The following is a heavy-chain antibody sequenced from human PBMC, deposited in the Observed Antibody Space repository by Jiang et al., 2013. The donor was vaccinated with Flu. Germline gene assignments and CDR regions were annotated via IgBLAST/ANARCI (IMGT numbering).Heavy chain of an antibody. J-gene: IGHJ6*03. V-gene: IGHV4-30-4*01. CDR3: ARERIQLPKEGYYYYYMDV. CDR1: GGSISSGDYY. Sequence: GSGLVKPSQTLSLTCTVSGGSISSGDYYWSWIRQPPGKGLEWIGYIYYSGSTYYNPSLKSRVTISVDTSKNQFSLKLSSVTAADTAVYYCARERIQLPKEGYYYYYMDVWGKGTTVTVSS. D-gene: IGHD5-18*01. CDR2: IYYSGST.